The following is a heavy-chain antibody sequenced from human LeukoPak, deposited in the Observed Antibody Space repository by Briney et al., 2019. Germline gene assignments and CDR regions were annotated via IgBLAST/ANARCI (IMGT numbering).Heavy chain of an antibody. CDR1: GGTFSSYA. Sequence: GASVKVSCKASGGTFSSYAISWGRQAPGQGLEWMGGIIPIFGTANYGQKFQGRVTITAEKSTSTAYMELRSLRSKDTAVYYCARADPFSGPASYAGSWFDPWGQGTLVT. CDR2: IIPIFGTA. J-gene: IGHJ5*02. V-gene: IGHV1-69*06. D-gene: IGHD3-10*01. CDR3: ARADPFSGPASYAGSWFDP.